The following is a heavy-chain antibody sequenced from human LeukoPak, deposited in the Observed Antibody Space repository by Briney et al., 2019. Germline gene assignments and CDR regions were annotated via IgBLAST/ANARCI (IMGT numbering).Heavy chain of an antibody. D-gene: IGHD6-19*01. Sequence: SETLSLTCTVSGGSITPYYWSWIRQPPGKGLEWIGYIYYSGSTSYNPSLKSRVTISLDTSKNQFSLKLRSVTAADTAVYYCARGYSSGVPGYWGQATLVTVSS. CDR2: IYYSGST. V-gene: IGHV4-59*01. CDR1: GGSITPYY. CDR3: ARGYSSGVPGY. J-gene: IGHJ4*02.